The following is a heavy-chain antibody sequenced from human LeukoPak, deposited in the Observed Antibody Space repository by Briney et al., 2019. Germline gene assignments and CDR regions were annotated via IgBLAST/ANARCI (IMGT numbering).Heavy chain of an antibody. CDR1: GYSISSGYY. CDR3: ARSYYDSRGRFDP. D-gene: IGHD3-22*01. V-gene: IGHV4-38-2*02. Sequence: ASETLSLTCTVSGYSISSGYYWGWIRQPPGKGLEWIGSIYHSGSTYYNPSLKSRVTISVDTSKNQFSLKLSSVTAADTAVYYCARSYYDSRGRFDPWGQGTLVTVSS. CDR2: IYHSGST. J-gene: IGHJ5*02.